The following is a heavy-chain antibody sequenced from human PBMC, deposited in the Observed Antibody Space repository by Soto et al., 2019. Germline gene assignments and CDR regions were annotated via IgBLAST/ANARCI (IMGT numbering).Heavy chain of an antibody. CDR3: ARESRSSRYDSSGYSQFWFFDL. J-gene: IGHJ2*01. CDR1: GGSISSGGYS. Sequence: SETLSLTCAVSGGSISSGGYSWSWIRQPPGKGLEWIGYIYQSGSTNYNPSLKSRVTISVDWSKNQFALELSSVTAADTAVYYCARESRSSRYDSSGYSQFWFFDLWGRGTLVTVSS. D-gene: IGHD3-22*01. V-gene: IGHV4-30-2*01. CDR2: IYQSGST.